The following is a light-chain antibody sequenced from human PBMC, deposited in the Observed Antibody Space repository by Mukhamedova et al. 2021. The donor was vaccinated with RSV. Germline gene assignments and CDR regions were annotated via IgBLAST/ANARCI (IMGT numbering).Light chain of an antibody. Sequence: WYQRRVHGKAPKLLIFAASNLESGVPLRFSGSGSGAEFTLTINSLQPEDIGTYYCQQSYSTPPWTFGQGTRVQI. CDR2: AAS. CDR3: QQSYSTPPWT. V-gene: IGKV1-39*01. J-gene: IGKJ1*01.